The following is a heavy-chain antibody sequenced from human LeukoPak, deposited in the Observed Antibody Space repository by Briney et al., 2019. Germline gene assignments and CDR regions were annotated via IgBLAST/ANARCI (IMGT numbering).Heavy chain of an antibody. CDR1: GFGFSGYG. Sequence: PGGYLRLSCVASGFGFSGYGMHRVRQAPGKGLEWVAVIWFDGNKKFYGDSVKGRFTISRDNSKNMIYLEMSSLKAEDTAVYYCAKERSLEIAVAGTVFDYWGQGTLVTVSS. V-gene: IGHV3-33*06. CDR2: IWFDGNKK. CDR3: AKERSLEIAVAGTVFDY. D-gene: IGHD6-19*01. J-gene: IGHJ4*02.